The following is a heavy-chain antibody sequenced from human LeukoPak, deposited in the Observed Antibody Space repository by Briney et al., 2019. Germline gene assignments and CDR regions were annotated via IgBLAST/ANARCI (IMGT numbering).Heavy chain of an antibody. D-gene: IGHD3-3*01. CDR2: ISWNSGSI. Sequence: GGSLRLSCAASGFTFDDYAMHWVRQAPGKGLEWVSGISWNSGSIGYTDSVKGRFTISRDNAKNSLYLQMNSLRAEDTALYYCARDYSEQYYDFWSGYIAFDIWGQGTMVTVSS. CDR3: ARDYSEQYYDFWSGYIAFDI. J-gene: IGHJ3*02. CDR1: GFTFDDYA. V-gene: IGHV3-9*01.